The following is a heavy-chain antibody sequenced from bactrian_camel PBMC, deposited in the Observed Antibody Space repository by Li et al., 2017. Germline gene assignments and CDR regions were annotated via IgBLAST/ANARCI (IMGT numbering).Heavy chain of an antibody. J-gene: IGHJ6*01. CDR2: IDTRSGGT. CDR1: ENTYSRNN. Sequence: HVQLVESGGGSVLSGQSLTLSCVVSENTYSRNNIGWIRQSAGKEREGLAVIDTRSGGTLYADAVKGRFTISRDNSKNTLSLQMTGLLPEDTAMYYCAARFGTLQCPSSIGSGFWGQGTQVTVSS. V-gene: IGHV3S54*01. CDR3: AARFGTLQCPSSIGSGF.